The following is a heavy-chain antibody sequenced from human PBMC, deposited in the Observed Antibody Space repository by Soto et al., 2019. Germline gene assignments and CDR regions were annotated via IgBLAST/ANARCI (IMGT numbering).Heavy chain of an antibody. CDR3: GSTYYNPSLKSRVTISVDTSKNQFSLKLSSVTAADTAVYYCARHFIGYCSGGSCYSHYYYYGMDV. CDR1: GFTFSTND. D-gene: IGHD3-10*01. CDR2: SGRVGET. Sequence: PGGSLRLSCAAAGFTFSTNDMHCVRQGPGKGLEWVSGSGRVGETYYAGSVKGRFTVSREDAKNSLYLQMNSLRAGDTGVYYSGSTYYNPSLKSRVTISVDTSKNQFSLKLSSVTAADTAVYYCARHFIGYCSGGSCYSHYYYYGMDVWGQGTTVTVSS. V-gene: IGHV3-13*01. J-gene: IGHJ6*02.